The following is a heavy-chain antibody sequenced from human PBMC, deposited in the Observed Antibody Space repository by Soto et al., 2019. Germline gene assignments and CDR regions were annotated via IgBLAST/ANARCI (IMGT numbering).Heavy chain of an antibody. D-gene: IGHD2-21*01. J-gene: IGHJ4*02. Sequence: EEQLLESGGGLAQPGGSLRLSCAASGFTFRGYAMSWVRQAPGKGPEWVSGISGSGDSTYHAKSVKGRFIISRDNSKNTLYLEINSLRAEDTAVYYCAKAYGASHSPFDCWGQGTLDAVSS. CDR1: GFTFRGYA. V-gene: IGHV3-23*01. CDR3: AKAYGASHSPFDC. CDR2: ISGSGDST.